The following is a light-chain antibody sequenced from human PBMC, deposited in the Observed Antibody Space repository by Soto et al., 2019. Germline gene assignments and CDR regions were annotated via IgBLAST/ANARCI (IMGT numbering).Light chain of an antibody. V-gene: IGKV3-20*01. CDR1: QSVSNNY. CDR3: QQYGSSGT. Sequence: GLRQSPGTLSLSKGERATLSFRASQSVSNNYLAWYQQKPGQAPRLLIYGASNRATGIPDRFSGSGSGTDFTLTISRLEPDDFPVYYCQQYGSSGTFGQGAKV. J-gene: IGKJ1*01. CDR2: GAS.